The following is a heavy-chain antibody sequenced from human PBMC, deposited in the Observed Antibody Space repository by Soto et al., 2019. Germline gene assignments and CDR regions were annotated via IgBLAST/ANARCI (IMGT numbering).Heavy chain of an antibody. CDR3: ARVGYYDFWSGEISNTYYKDV. V-gene: IGHV3-48*01. CDR2: IRSSSDTI. Sequence: GGSLRLSCAASGFTFSSYSMNWVRQAPGKGLEWVSYIRSSSDTIYYADSVKGRFTISRDNAKNSLSLYLNSLRVEDTAVYYCARVGYYDFWSGEISNTYYKDVWGKGTTDTVSS. J-gene: IGHJ6*03. D-gene: IGHD3-3*01. CDR1: GFTFSSYS.